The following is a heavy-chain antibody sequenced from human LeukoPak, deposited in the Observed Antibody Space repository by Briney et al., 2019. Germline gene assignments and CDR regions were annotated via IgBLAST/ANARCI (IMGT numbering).Heavy chain of an antibody. CDR3: AGRNYYPGSDY. J-gene: IGHJ4*02. CDR2: ISSNGGST. V-gene: IGHV3-64*01. D-gene: IGHD1-7*01. CDR1: GFTFSSYA. Sequence: GGSLRLSCAASGFTFSSYAMHWVRQAPGNGLEYVSAISSNGGSTFYANSVKGRFTISRDNSKNTLYLQMNSLRAEDTAVYCGAGRNYYPGSDYWGQGTLVTVSS.